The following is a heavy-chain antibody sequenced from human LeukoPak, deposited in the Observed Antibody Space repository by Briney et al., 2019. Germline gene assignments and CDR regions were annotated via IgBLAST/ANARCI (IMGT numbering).Heavy chain of an antibody. CDR3: ARDLGITVTTGCDLNY. V-gene: IGHV1-46*01. CDR2: INPSGGST. CDR1: GYTFTSYY. J-gene: IGHJ4*02. Sequence: ASVKVSCKASGYTFTSYYMHWVRQAPGQGLEWMGIINPSGGSTSYAQKLQGRVTMTTDTSTSTAYMELRSLRSDDTAVYYCARDLGITVTTGCDLNYWGQGTLVTVSS. D-gene: IGHD4-17*01.